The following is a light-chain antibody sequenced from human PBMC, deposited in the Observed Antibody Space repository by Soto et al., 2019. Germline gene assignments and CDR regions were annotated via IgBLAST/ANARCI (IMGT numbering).Light chain of an antibody. CDR3: QQYGSSVFS. CDR1: QTIGRN. Sequence: EIVMTQSPATLSLSPGERATLSCRASQTIGRNLAWYQQKPGQAPRLLIYGASTRATGIPPRFSGSGSGTEFTLTISSLQSEDFAVYFCQQYGSSVFSFGPGTKVDIK. CDR2: GAS. J-gene: IGKJ3*01. V-gene: IGKV3D-15*01.